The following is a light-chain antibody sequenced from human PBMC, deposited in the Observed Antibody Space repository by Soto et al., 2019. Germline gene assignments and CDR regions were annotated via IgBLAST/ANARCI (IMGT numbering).Light chain of an antibody. J-gene: IGKJ3*01. V-gene: IGKV3-11*01. CDR2: DAS. CDR3: QQRSNWPPFT. CDR1: QSVSSY. Sequence: EIVLTQSPATLSLSPGERATLSCRASQSVSSYLAWYQQKPGQAPRLLIYDASNRATGIPARFSGSGSGTDVTLTISSLEPEDFAVYYCQQRSNWPPFTCGPGTKVDIK.